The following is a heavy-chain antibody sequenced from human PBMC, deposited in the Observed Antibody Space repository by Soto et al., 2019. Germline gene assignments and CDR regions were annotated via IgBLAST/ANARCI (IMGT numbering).Heavy chain of an antibody. J-gene: IGHJ4*02. V-gene: IGHV3-23*01. Sequence: EVQLLESGGGLVQPGGSLRLSCAASGFSFSSYAMKWVRQAPGKGLEWVSTISGSGGGTYYAESVKGRFTISRDNSKSTVSLQMLRLRAEDTAVYYCVKAILTCLNRSLSDYWGQGNRVTVSS. CDR2: ISGSGGGT. CDR3: VKAILTCLNRSLSDY. CDR1: GFSFSSYA. D-gene: IGHD3-9*01.